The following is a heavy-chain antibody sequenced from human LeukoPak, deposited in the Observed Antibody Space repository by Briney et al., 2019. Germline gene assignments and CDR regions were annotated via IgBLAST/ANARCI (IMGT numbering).Heavy chain of an antibody. D-gene: IGHD2-8*02. V-gene: IGHV3-66*01. CDR1: GFTVSSNH. CDR3: AREALGRYCFDL. Sequence: PGESLRLSCVASGFTVSSNHMSWVRQAPGKGLEWVSAAYSGGSTYYADSVKGRLTISRDNSKNTLYLQMNSLRAEDTAVYYCAREALGRYCFDLWGRGTLVTVSS. J-gene: IGHJ2*01. CDR2: AYSGGST.